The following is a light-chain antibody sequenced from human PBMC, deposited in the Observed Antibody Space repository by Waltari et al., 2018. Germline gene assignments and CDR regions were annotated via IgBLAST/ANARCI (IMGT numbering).Light chain of an antibody. V-gene: IGKV3-20*01. J-gene: IGKJ1*01. CDR2: GAS. CDR1: QSVSRA. CDR3: QHYVRLPAT. Sequence: EIVLTPSPGTLSLSPGERATLSCRASQSVSRALAWYQQKPRQAPRLLISGASNRATGIPDRCSGRGSGTDFSLTISSLEPEDFAVYYCQHYVRLPATFGQGTKVEIK.